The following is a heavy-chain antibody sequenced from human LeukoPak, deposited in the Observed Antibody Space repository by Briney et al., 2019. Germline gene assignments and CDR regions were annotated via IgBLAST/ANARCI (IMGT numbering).Heavy chain of an antibody. CDR3: ARDRGRDGYTLQH. D-gene: IGHD5-24*01. CDR1: GGTFSSYA. Sequence: GASVKVSCKASGGTFSSYAISWVRQAPGQGLEWMGIINPSGGSTSYAQKFQGRVTMTRDMSTSTVYMELSSLRSEDTAVYYCARDRGRDGYTLQHWGQGTLVTVSS. J-gene: IGHJ1*01. V-gene: IGHV1-46*01. CDR2: INPSGGST.